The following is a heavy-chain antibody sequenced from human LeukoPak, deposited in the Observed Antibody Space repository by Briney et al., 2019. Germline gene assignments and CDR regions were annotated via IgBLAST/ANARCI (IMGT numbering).Heavy chain of an antibody. CDR1: GFTFSSYA. D-gene: IGHD6-19*01. Sequence: GGSLRLSCAASGFTFSSYAMGWVRQFPGKGLEWVSVISGGGGSTYYADSVKGRFTISRDNSKNTLHLQMNSLRADDTAVYYCAKGPLIEVAGTTWDYWGQGTLVTVSS. V-gene: IGHV3-23*01. J-gene: IGHJ4*02. CDR2: ISGGGGST. CDR3: AKGPLIEVAGTTWDY.